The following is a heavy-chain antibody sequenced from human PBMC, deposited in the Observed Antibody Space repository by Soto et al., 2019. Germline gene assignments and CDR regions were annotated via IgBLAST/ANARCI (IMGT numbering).Heavy chain of an antibody. CDR1: GYTFTSYY. J-gene: IGHJ6*02. Sequence: ASVKVSCKASGYTFTSYYMHWVRQAHGQGLEWMGIINPSGGSTSYAQKFQGRVTMTRDTSTSTVYMELSSLRSEDTAVYYCAGSCYSDFPYYGMDVWGQGTTVTVSS. CDR2: INPSGGST. V-gene: IGHV1-46*03. CDR3: AGSCYSDFPYYGMDV. D-gene: IGHD2-15*01.